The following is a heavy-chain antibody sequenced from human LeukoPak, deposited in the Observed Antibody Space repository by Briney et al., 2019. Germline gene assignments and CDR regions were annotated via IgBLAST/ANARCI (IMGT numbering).Heavy chain of an antibody. D-gene: IGHD5-12*01. CDR3: ARRPQVATITEYAFDI. CDR2: IIPILGIA. CDR1: GYTFTSYA. V-gene: IGHV1-69*04. Sequence: GASVKVSCKASGYTFTSYAISWVRQAPGQGLEWMGRIIPILGIANYAQKFQGRVTITADKSTSTAYMELSSLRSEDTAVYYCARRPQVATITEYAFDIWGQGTMVTVSS. J-gene: IGHJ3*02.